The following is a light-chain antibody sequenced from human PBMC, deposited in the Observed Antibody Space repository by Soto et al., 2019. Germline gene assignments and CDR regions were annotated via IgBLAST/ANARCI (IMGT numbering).Light chain of an antibody. Sequence: EMVMTQSPATLSVSPGESATLSCRASQSVSTNLIWYQQKPGQAPRLLIYGASTRATGIPARFSGSGSGTEFTLTISSLQSEDFAVYYCQQRHQGWTFGQGTKVEIK. CDR3: QQRHQGWT. V-gene: IGKV3-15*01. J-gene: IGKJ1*01. CDR2: GAS. CDR1: QSVSTN.